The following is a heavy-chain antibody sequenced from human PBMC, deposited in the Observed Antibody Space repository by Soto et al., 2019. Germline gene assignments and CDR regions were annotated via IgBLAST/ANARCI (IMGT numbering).Heavy chain of an antibody. J-gene: IGHJ2*01. CDR2: IYYSGSS. V-gene: IGHV4-30-4*02. D-gene: IGHD3-22*01. CDR1: GGSISRGGYY. Sequence: SETLSLTCTVSGGSISRGGYYWSGVRRPPGKGLGGIGGIYYSGSSYYNPPLKSRVTISLYTSNNQFSLKLNSVTAADTAVYYYASDSGYTNWNFDLWGRGTLVT. CDR3: ASDSGYTNWNFDL.